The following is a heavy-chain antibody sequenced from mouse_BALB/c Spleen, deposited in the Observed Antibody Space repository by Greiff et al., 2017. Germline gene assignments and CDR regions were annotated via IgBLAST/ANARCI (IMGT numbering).Heavy chain of an antibody. CDR1: GYTFTSYW. CDR2: INPSTGYT. CDR3: ARKNYRYDEGYAMDY. J-gene: IGHJ4*01. D-gene: IGHD2-14*01. Sequence: LVESGAELAKPGASVKMSCKASGYTFTSYWMHWVKQRPGQGLEWIGYINPSTGYTEYNQKFKDKATLTADKSSSTAYMQLSSLTSEDSAVYYCARKNYRYDEGYAMDYWGQGTSVTVSA. V-gene: IGHV1-7*01.